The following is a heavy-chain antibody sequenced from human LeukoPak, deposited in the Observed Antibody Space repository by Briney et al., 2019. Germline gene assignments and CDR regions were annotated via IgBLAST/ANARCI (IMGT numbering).Heavy chain of an antibody. Sequence: GESLKISCKGSGYIFTSYWIAWVRQMPGKGLEWVGIIYPGDSDTRYSPSFQGQVTISADKSISTAYLQWSSLKASDTAMYYCARRSGSFQGNYNFDYGGQGTLVTVSS. CDR2: IYPGDSDT. CDR3: ARRSGSFQGNYNFDY. CDR1: GYIFTSYW. D-gene: IGHD1-26*01. V-gene: IGHV5-51*01. J-gene: IGHJ4*02.